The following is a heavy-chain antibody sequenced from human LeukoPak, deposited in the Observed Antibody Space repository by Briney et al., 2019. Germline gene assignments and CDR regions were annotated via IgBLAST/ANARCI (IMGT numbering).Heavy chain of an antibody. D-gene: IGHD3-22*01. J-gene: IGHJ3*02. V-gene: IGHV1-3*01. CDR2: INAGNGNT. CDR3: ARSTYYYDSSGGGDAFDI. Sequence: ASVKVSCKASGYTFTSYAMHWVRQAPGQRLEWIGWINAGNGNTKYSQKFQGRVTITRDTSASTAYMELSSLRSEDTAVYYCARSTYYYDSSGGGDAFDIWGQGTMVTVSS. CDR1: GYTFTSYA.